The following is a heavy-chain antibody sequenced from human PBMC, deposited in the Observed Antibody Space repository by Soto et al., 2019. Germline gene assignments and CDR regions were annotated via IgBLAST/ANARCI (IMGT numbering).Heavy chain of an antibody. CDR3: ARASSFLRFLGAPPQH. CDR2: ISYDGSNK. D-gene: IGHD3-3*01. CDR1: GFTFSSYA. J-gene: IGHJ1*01. V-gene: IGHV3-30-3*01. Sequence: QVQLVESGGGVVQPGRSLRLSCAASGFTFSSYAMHWVRQAPGKGLEWVAVISYDGSNKYYADSVKGRFTISRDNSKNPVYLQMNSLRAEGTAVYYCARASSFLRFLGAPPQHWGQGTLVTVSS.